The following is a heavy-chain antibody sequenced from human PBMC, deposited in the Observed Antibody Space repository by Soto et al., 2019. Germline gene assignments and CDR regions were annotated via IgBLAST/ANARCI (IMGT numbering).Heavy chain of an antibody. J-gene: IGHJ4*02. CDR2: ISGSGGST. CDR1: VFTFSSYA. Sequence: HPGWSLRLSCAASVFTFSSYAMSWFRQAPGKGLEWVSAISGSGGSTYYADSVKGRFTISRDNSKNTLYLQMNSLRAEDTAVYYCAKEKYSGSPLLDYWGQGTLVTVSS. D-gene: IGHD1-26*01. V-gene: IGHV3-23*01. CDR3: AKEKYSGSPLLDY.